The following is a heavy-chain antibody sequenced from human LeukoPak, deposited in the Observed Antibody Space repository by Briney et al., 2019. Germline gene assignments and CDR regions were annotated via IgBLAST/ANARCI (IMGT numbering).Heavy chain of an antibody. J-gene: IGHJ4*02. Sequence: SVTVSCKAAGGTFSSYAISWVRQAPGQGLEWMGGIIPIFGTANYAQKFQGRVTITADESTSTAYMELSSLRSEDTAVYYCARGAGGYSGYDAHYYFDSWGQGTLVTVSS. V-gene: IGHV1-69*13. CDR1: GGTFSSYA. D-gene: IGHD5-12*01. CDR3: ARGAGGYSGYDAHYYFDS. CDR2: IIPIFGTA.